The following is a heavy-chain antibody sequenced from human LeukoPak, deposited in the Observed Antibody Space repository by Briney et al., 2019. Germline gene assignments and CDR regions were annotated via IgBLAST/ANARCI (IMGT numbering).Heavy chain of an antibody. V-gene: IGHV4-34*01. D-gene: IGHD3-10*01. Sequence: SETLSLTCAVYGGSFSGYYWSWIRQPPGKGLEWIGEINHSGSTNYNPSLKSRVTISVDTSKNQFSLKLSSVTAADTAVYYCARASVLLSADYWGQGILVIVSA. CDR1: GGSFSGYY. CDR3: ARASVLLSADY. CDR2: INHSGST. J-gene: IGHJ4*02.